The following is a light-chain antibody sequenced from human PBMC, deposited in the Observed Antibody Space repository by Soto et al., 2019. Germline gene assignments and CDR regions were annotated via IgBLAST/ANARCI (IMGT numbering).Light chain of an antibody. J-gene: IGKJ4*01. CDR3: QQYDNLPLT. CDR2: DAS. Sequence: DIQIAQSPSSLSASVVDRVTITCQASQDIKNYLNWYQRKSGKAPKLLIYDASDLETGVPSRFSGSGSGTDFTFTINSLQPEDIATYYCQQYDNLPLTFGGGTKVDIK. CDR1: QDIKNY. V-gene: IGKV1-33*01.